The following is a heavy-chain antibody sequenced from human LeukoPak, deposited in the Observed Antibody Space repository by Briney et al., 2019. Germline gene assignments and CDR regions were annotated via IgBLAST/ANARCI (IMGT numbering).Heavy chain of an antibody. CDR1: GFTFSSYW. D-gene: IGHD3-16*01. Sequence: GGSLRLSCAASGFTFSSYWMSWVRQAPGKGLEWVANKKQDGSEKYYVDSVKGRFTISRDNAKNSLYMQMNSLRAEDTAVYYCARDTRDYDYVWGSWYYFDYRGQGTLVTVSS. V-gene: IGHV3-7*01. CDR3: ARDTRDYDYVWGSWYYFDY. J-gene: IGHJ4*02. CDR2: KKQDGSEK.